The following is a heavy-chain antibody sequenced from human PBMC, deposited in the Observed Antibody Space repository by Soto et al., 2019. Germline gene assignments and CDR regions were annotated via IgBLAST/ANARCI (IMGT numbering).Heavy chain of an antibody. CDR1: GYSFAGYW. CDR3: ARHPYGDYDRMDV. CDR2: IDPSDSQT. J-gene: IGHJ6*02. D-gene: IGHD4-17*01. Sequence: PGESLKISCKGSGYSFAGYWITWVRQKPGKGLEWMGRIDPSDSQTYYSPSFRGHVTISVTKSITTVSLQWSSLKASDTAMYYCARHPYGDYDRMDVWGQGTTVTVSS. V-gene: IGHV5-10-1*01.